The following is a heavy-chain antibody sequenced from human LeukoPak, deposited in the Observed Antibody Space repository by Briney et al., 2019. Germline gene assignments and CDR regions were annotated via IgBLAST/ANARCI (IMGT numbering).Heavy chain of an antibody. CDR2: ISYDGSNK. CDR3: AKDPPQLLWFGELPTDY. Sequence: GGSLRLSCAASGFTFSSYDMHWVRQAPGKGLEWVAVISYDGSNKYYADSVKGRFTISRDNSKNTLYLQMNSLRAEDTAVYYCAKDPPQLLWFGELPTDYWGQGTLVTVSS. D-gene: IGHD3-10*01. V-gene: IGHV3-30*18. CDR1: GFTFSSYD. J-gene: IGHJ4*02.